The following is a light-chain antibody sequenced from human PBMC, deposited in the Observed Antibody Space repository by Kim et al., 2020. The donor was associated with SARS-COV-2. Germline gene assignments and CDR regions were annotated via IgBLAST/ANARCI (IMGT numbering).Light chain of an antibody. CDR1: QGIIND. CDR2: AAS. V-gene: IGKV1-17*03. Sequence: ASVGYEVNITCLASQGIINDLAWSQQKPGKVPTLLIYAASSLQSGVPSRFSGSGAGTEFTLTISSLQPEDFGTYFCLQHRSYPLTFGGGTKVYIK. CDR3: LQHRSYPLT. J-gene: IGKJ4*01.